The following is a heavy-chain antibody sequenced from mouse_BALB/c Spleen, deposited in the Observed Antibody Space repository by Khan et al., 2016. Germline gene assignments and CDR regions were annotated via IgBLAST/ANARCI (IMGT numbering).Heavy chain of an antibody. CDR2: INTYTGEP. J-gene: IGHJ2*01. D-gene: IGHD1-1*01. CDR3: ARFRYCNY. CDR1: GYTFTNYG. V-gene: IGHV9-1*02. Sequence: QIQLVQSGPELKKPGETVKISCKASGYTFTNYGMNWVKQAPGKGLKWMGWINTYTGEPTYTDDFKGRFAFSLETSASTAYLQINNLKNEDMATYFCARFRYCNYWGQGTTLTVSS.